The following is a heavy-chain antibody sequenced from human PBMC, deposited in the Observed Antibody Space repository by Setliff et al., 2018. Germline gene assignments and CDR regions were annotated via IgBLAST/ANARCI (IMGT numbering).Heavy chain of an antibody. D-gene: IGHD3-10*01. V-gene: IGHV7-4-1*02. CDR1: GYTFTTYA. CDR2: INTNTGNP. J-gene: IGHJ6*03. Sequence: ASVKVSCKASGYTFTTYAISWMRQAPGPGLEWMGWINTNTGNPSYAQGFTGRFVFSLDTSVITAYLQISSLKAEDTALYYCARASRFGTIKYRGDYYMDVWGKGTTVTVSS. CDR3: ARASRFGTIKYRGDYYMDV.